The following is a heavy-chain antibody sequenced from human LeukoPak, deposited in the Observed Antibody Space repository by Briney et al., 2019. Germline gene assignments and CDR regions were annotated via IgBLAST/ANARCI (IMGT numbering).Heavy chain of an antibody. J-gene: IGHJ4*02. Sequence: GGSLRLSCAASGFTFSSYWMSWVRQAPGKGLEWVANIKQDGTEKFYVDSVKGRFTISRDNAKNSLYLQMNSLRAEDTAVYYCARDRWGYSYGGDWGQGILVTVSS. CDR1: GFTFSSYW. CDR2: IKQDGTEK. CDR3: ARDRWGYSYGGD. V-gene: IGHV3-7*01. D-gene: IGHD5-18*01.